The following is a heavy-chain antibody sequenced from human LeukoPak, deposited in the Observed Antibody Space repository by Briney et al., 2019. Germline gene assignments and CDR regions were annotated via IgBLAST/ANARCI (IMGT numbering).Heavy chain of an antibody. J-gene: IGHJ5*02. CDR2: INHSGST. V-gene: IGHV4-34*01. Sequence: SETLSLTCAVYGGSFSGYYWSWIRQPPGKGLEWIGEINHSGSTNYNPSLKSRVTISVDTSKNQFSLKLSSVTAADTAVYYCARGRADIVVVTATTNWFDPWGRGTLVTVSS. CDR1: GGSFSGYY. D-gene: IGHD2-21*02. CDR3: ARGRADIVVVTATTNWFDP.